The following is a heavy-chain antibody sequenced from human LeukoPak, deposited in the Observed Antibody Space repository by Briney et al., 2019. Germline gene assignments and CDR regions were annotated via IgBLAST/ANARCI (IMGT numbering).Heavy chain of an antibody. CDR1: GFTFSSYA. CDR3: ARILSGTNYFDY. CDR2: ISGSGGST. J-gene: IGHJ4*02. D-gene: IGHD1-26*01. V-gene: IGHV3-23*01. Sequence: QTGGSLRLSCAASGFTFSSYAMSWVRQAPGKGLEWVSAISGSGGSTYYADSVKGRFTISRDNSKNTLYLQMNSLRAEDTAVYYCARILSGTNYFDYWGQGTLVTVSS.